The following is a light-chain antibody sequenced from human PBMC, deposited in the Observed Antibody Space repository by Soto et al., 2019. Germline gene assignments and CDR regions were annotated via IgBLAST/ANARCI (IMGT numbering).Light chain of an antibody. V-gene: IGLV2-14*01. Sequence: QSALTQPASGSGSPGRSITISCTGTSSDVGGYNYVSWYQQHPGKAPKLMIYDVSNRPSGVSNRFSGSKSGNTASLTISGLQAEDEADYYCTSYTRTSSTTYVFGTGTKVTVL. CDR3: TSYTRTSSTTYV. CDR1: SSDVGGYNY. J-gene: IGLJ1*01. CDR2: DVS.